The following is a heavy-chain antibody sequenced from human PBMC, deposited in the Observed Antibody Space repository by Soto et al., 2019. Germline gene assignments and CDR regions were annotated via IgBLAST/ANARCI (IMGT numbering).Heavy chain of an antibody. Sequence: EVHLLGSGGGLVQPGGSLRLSCAASGFTFTNYAMSWVRQAPGKGLEWVSSISGSGGNTYYADSVRGRFTISRDNTKNTLYLQMNSLRAEDTAIYYCVKARAAGGFDYWGQGTLVTVSS. V-gene: IGHV3-23*01. CDR1: GFTFTNYA. D-gene: IGHD3-10*01. CDR3: VKARAAGGFDY. J-gene: IGHJ4*02. CDR2: ISGSGGNT.